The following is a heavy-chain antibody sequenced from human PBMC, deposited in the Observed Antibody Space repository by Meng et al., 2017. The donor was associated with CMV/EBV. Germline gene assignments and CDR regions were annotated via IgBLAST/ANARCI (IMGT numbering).Heavy chain of an antibody. D-gene: IGHD2-2*01. Sequence: GESLKISCAASGFTFSSYEMNWVRQVPGKGLEWVSYISSSGSTIYYADSVKGRFTISRDNAKNSLYLQMNSLRAEDTAVYYCARDLIVVVPAAEAWYYYGMDVWGQGTTVTVSS. CDR2: ISSSGSTI. CDR3: ARDLIVVVPAAEAWYYYGMDV. CDR1: GFTFSSYE. J-gene: IGHJ6*02. V-gene: IGHV3-48*03.